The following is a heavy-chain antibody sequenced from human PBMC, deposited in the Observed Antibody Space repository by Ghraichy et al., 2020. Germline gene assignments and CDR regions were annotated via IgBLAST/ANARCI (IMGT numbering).Heavy chain of an antibody. CDR2: LYGSGDKT. CDR1: GFSFSDYA. D-gene: IGHD6-13*01. V-gene: IGHV3-23*01. Sequence: GESLNISCAASGFSFSDYAMGWVRQAPGKGLEWVSGLYGSGDKTYNAESVKGRFFISRDNSNDTLVLQMKSLRAEDTAIYYCAKMSGSTWYGFFDLWGRGTLVTVSS. J-gene: IGHJ2*01. CDR3: AKMSGSTWYGFFDL.